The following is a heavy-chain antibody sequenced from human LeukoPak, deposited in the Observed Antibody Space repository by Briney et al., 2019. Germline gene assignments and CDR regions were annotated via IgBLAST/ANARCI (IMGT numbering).Heavy chain of an antibody. CDR1: GFTFSSYG. CDR3: AKDYYDSSGYYD. D-gene: IGHD3-22*01. CDR2: ISYDGSNK. J-gene: IGHJ4*02. Sequence: PGRSLRLSCAASGFTFSSYGMHWVRQAPGKGLEWVAVISYDGSNKYYADSVKGRFTISRDNSKNTLYLQMNSLRAEDTAVYYCAKDYYDSSGYYDWGQGTLVTVSS. V-gene: IGHV3-30*18.